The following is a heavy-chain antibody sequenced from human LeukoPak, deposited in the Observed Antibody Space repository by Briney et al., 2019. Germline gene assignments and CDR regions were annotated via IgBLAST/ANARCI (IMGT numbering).Heavy chain of an antibody. D-gene: IGHD6-6*01. Sequence: SETLSLTCAVYGGSFSGYYWSWIRQPPGKGLEWIGEINHSGSTNYNPSLKSRVTISVDTSKNQFSLKPSSVTAADTAVYYCAREGAARRFDYWGQGTLVTVSS. CDR2: INHSGST. CDR3: AREGAARRFDY. V-gene: IGHV4-34*01. J-gene: IGHJ4*02. CDR1: GGSFSGYY.